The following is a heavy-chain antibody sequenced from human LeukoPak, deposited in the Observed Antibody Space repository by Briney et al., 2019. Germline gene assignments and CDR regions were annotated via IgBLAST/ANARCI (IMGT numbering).Heavy chain of an antibody. V-gene: IGHV4-4*02. CDR1: GGSISGSNW. CDR3: ARLFSSGWYQGDY. CDR2: IYHSGST. D-gene: IGHD6-19*01. J-gene: IGHJ4*02. Sequence: SGTLSLTCAVSGGSISGSNWWSWVRQPPGKGLEWIGEIYHSGSTNYNPSLKSRVTISVDKSKNRFSLKLSSVTAADTAVYYCARLFSSGWYQGDYWGQGTLVTVSS.